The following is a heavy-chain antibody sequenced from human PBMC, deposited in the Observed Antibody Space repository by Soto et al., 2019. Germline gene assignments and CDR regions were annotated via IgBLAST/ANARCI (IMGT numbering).Heavy chain of an antibody. CDR2: IYHSGST. J-gene: IGHJ5*02. CDR1: GYSISSGYY. Sequence: SETLSLTCAVSGYSISSGYYWGWIRQPPGKGLEWIGSIYHSGSTYYNPSLKSRVTISVDTSKNQFSLKLSSVTAADTAVYYCARGYYDSSGLNWFDPWGQGTLVTVSS. D-gene: IGHD3-22*01. V-gene: IGHV4-38-2*01. CDR3: ARGYYDSSGLNWFDP.